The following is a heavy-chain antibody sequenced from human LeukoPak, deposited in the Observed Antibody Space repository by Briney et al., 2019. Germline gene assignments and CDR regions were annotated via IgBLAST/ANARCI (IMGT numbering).Heavy chain of an antibody. Sequence: PSETLSLTCTVSGGSISSSSYYWGWIRQPPGKGLEWIGSIYYSGSTYYNPSLKSRVTISVDTSKNQFSLKLSSVTAADTAVYYCARRAPGGVVAAIDYWGQGTLVTVSS. V-gene: IGHV4-39*01. D-gene: IGHD2-15*01. J-gene: IGHJ4*02. CDR1: GGSISSSSYY. CDR3: ARRAPGGVVAAIDY. CDR2: IYYSGST.